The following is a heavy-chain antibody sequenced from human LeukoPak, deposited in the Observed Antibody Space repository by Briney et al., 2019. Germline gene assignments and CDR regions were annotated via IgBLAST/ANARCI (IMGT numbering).Heavy chain of an antibody. D-gene: IGHD6-19*01. J-gene: IGHJ6*02. CDR3: ARGGQWLVLYYYYYGMDV. V-gene: IGHV4-34*01. CDR1: GGSFSGYY. Sequence: SETLSLTCAVYGGSFSGYYWSWIRQPPGKGLEWIGEINHSGSTNYNPSLKSRVTISVDTSKNQFSLKLSSVTAADTAVYCCARGGQWLVLYYYYYGMDVWGQGTTVTVSS. CDR2: INHSGST.